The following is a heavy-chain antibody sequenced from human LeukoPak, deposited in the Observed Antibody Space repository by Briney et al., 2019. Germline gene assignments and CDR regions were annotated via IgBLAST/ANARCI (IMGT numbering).Heavy chain of an antibody. Sequence: GESLRLSCAASGFTFSGSWMNWVRQAPGKGLEWVANINPDGSQKRFVDSVMGRFTMSRDNAKNSLYLQMNSLRVEDTAVFYCPAWTDRGYNFWGQGTLVTVSS. V-gene: IGHV3-7*01. CDR2: INPDGSQK. CDR1: GFTFSGSW. CDR3: PAWTDRGYNF. D-gene: IGHD5-24*01. J-gene: IGHJ4*02.